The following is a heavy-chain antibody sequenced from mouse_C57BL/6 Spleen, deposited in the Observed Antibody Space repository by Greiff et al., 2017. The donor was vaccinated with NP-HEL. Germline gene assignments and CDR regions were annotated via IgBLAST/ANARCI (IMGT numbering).Heavy chain of an antibody. CDR1: GYSFTGYY. Sequence: VQLQQSGPELVKPGASVKISCKASGYSFTGYYMHWVKQSSEKSLEWIGEINPSTGGTSYNQKFKGKATLTVDKSSSTAYMQLKSLTSEDSAVYYCARRGDDLDYWGQGTTLTVSS. D-gene: IGHD2-3*01. CDR3: ARRGDDLDY. V-gene: IGHV1-43*01. CDR2: INPSTGGT. J-gene: IGHJ2*01.